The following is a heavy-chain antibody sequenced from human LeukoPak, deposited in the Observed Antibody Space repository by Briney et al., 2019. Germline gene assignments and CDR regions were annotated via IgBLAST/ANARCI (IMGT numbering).Heavy chain of an antibody. CDR2: ISHSGNT. J-gene: IGHJ4*02. V-gene: IGHV4-34*01. CDR3: ARQGYVDFSSRPFDY. CDR1: GGSFSRYY. Sequence: KSSETLSLTCAVYGGSFSRYYWSWIRQPPGKGLEWIGEISHSGNTNYNPSLKSRVTISVDTSKNQFSLKLRSVTAADTAVYYCARQGYVDFSSRPFDYWGQGTLVTVSS. D-gene: IGHD4-17*01.